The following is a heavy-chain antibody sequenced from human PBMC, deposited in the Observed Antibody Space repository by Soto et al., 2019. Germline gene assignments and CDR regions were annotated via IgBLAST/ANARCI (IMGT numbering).Heavy chain of an antibody. D-gene: IGHD6-19*01. Sequence: EVQLVESGGGLVKPGGSLRLSCAASGFTFSSYSMNWVRQAPGKGLEWVSSISSSSSYIYYADSVKGRFTISRDNAKNSLYLQINSLRGEDTAVYYCARDSVIAVAGFDAFDIWGQGTMVTVSS. J-gene: IGHJ3*02. CDR3: ARDSVIAVAGFDAFDI. V-gene: IGHV3-21*01. CDR1: GFTFSSYS. CDR2: ISSSSSYI.